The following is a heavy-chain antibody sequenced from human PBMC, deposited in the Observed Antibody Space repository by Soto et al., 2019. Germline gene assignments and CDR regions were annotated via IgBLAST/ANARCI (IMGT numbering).Heavy chain of an antibody. J-gene: IGHJ5*02. CDR1: GFSFNNYG. Sequence: GGSLRLSCAASGFSFNNYGMNWVRQAPGKGLEWVSTITNSGSSTYYADSVKGRFTISRDNSKNTLYLQMNSLRAEDTAIYYCAKDFQVAFRPVFDPWGQGTLGTVSS. D-gene: IGHD3-3*02. CDR3: AKDFQVAFRPVFDP. V-gene: IGHV3-23*01. CDR2: ITNSGSST.